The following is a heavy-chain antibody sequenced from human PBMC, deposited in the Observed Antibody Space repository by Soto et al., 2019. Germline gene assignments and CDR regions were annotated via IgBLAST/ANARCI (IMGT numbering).Heavy chain of an antibody. CDR3: ARTGKFYYYDMSGLPFDP. J-gene: IGHJ5*02. D-gene: IGHD3-22*01. CDR2: INHSGGT. CDR1: GGSFSGYY. Sequence: SETLSLTCAVYGGSFSGYYWTWIRQPPGTGLVLIGEINHSGGTNYNPSLKRRVSISLDKSKNQFSLKLTSVTAADTAVYFCARTGKFYYYDMSGLPFDPWGPGVLVTVSS. V-gene: IGHV4-34*01.